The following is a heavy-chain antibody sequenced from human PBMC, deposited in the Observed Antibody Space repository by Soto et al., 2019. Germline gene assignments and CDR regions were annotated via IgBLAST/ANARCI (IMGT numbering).Heavy chain of an antibody. D-gene: IGHD3-22*01. CDR3: ARVGYYDSSGYVS. CDR2: IYHSGST. V-gene: IGHV4-31*03. CDR1: GASISSGAYY. Sequence: QVQLQESGPGLVKPSQALSLTCTVSGASISSGAYYWSWIRQHPGKGLEWIGYIYHSGSTYYNPSLKSRVSISVYTSNNQFSLKLSSVTAADTAVYYCARVGYYDSSGYVSWGQGTLVTVSS. J-gene: IGHJ5*02.